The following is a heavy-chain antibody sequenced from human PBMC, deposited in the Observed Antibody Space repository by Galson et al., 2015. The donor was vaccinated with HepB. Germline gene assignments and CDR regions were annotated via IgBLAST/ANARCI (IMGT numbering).Heavy chain of an antibody. CDR2: ISSSSSYI. J-gene: IGHJ4*02. D-gene: IGHD6-19*01. CDR1: GFTFSSYS. V-gene: IGHV3-21*04. CDR3: TSGLAVAGSLSSFDY. Sequence: SLRLSCAASGFTFSSYSMNWVRQAPGKGLEWVSSISSSSSYIYYADSVKGRFTISRDDSKNTAYLQMNSLKTEDTAVYYCTSGLAVAGSLSSFDYWGQGTLVTVSS.